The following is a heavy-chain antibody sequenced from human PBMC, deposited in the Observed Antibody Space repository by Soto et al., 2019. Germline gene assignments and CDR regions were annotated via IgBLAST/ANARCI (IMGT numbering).Heavy chain of an antibody. CDR2: ISWDGGST. Sequence: GGSLRLSCAASGFTFDDYTMHWVRQAPGKGLEWVSLISWDGGSTYYADSVKGRFTISRDNSKNSLYLQVNSLRTEDTALYYCAKARTIFGVVPYYFDYWGQGTLVTVSS. V-gene: IGHV3-43*01. J-gene: IGHJ4*02. CDR1: GFTFDDYT. CDR3: AKARTIFGVVPYYFDY. D-gene: IGHD3-3*01.